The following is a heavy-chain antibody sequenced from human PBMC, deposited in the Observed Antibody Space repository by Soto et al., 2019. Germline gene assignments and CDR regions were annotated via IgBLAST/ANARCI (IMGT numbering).Heavy chain of an antibody. CDR2: INHSGST. D-gene: IGHD6-13*01. J-gene: IGHJ5*02. Sequence: QVQLQQWGAGLLKPSETLSLTCAVYGGSFSGYYWSWIRQPPGKGLEWTGEINHSGSTNYNPSLKSRVTISVDTSKNQFSLKLSSVTAADTAVYYCAWGIAAAGGFDPWGQGTLVTVSS. CDR3: AWGIAAAGGFDP. V-gene: IGHV4-34*01. CDR1: GGSFSGYY.